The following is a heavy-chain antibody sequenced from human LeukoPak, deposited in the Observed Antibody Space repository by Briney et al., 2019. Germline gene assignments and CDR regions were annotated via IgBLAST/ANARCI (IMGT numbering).Heavy chain of an antibody. Sequence: GGSLRLSCAASGFIVSANYMSWVRQTPGKGLEWVSIFYSGGATFYVDSVKGRFTISRDNSKNMLYLQMNSLRAEDTAVYYCAGGRGLDVWGQGTTVTVSS. D-gene: IGHD2-15*01. CDR1: GFIVSANY. V-gene: IGHV3-53*01. J-gene: IGHJ6*02. CDR2: FYSGGAT. CDR3: AGGRGLDV.